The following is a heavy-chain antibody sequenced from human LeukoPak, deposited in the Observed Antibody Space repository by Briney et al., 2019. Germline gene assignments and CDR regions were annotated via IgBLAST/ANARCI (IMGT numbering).Heavy chain of an antibody. CDR2: ISGSGGST. J-gene: IGHJ4*02. V-gene: IGHV3-23*01. CDR1: GFTFSSYA. D-gene: IGHD6-19*01. Sequence: GGSLRLSCAASGFTFSSYAMSWVRQAPGKGLEWVSAISGSGGSTYYADSVKGRFTISRDNAKNTLYLHMNSLRAEDTAVYYCARTIAGAGSYYGGTGFDYWGQGTLVTVSS. CDR3: ARTIAGAGSYYGGTGFDY.